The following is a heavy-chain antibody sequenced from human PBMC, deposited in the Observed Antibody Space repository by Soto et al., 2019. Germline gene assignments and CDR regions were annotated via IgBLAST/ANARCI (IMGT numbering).Heavy chain of an antibody. Sequence: EVQLAVSGGGLVPPGGSLRLSCAASAFSFSDHYVDWVRQAPGKGLEWVGRSRRKSNNYTALYAASAKGRFTISRDDSKSSLSLQMNSLRTEDTAVYYCGVSSGRPYHYAMDVWAQGTTVIVSS. V-gene: IGHV3-72*01. CDR1: AFSFSDHY. CDR3: GVSSGRPYHYAMDV. CDR2: SRRKSNNYTA. J-gene: IGHJ6*02. D-gene: IGHD6-25*01.